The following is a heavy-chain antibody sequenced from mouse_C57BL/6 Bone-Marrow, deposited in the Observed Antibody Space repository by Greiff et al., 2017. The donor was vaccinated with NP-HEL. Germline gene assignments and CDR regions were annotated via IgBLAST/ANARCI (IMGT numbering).Heavy chain of an antibody. CDR3: ARDYYGSSYGY. CDR1: GFTFSSYG. D-gene: IGHD1-1*01. CDR2: ISSGGSYT. Sequence: EVMLVESGGDLVKPGGSLKLSCAASGFTFSSYGMSWVRQTPDKRLEWVATISSGGSYTYSPDSVKGRFTISRDNAKNTLYLQMSSLKSEDTAMYYCARDYYGSSYGYWGQGTTLTVSS. V-gene: IGHV5-6*01. J-gene: IGHJ2*01.